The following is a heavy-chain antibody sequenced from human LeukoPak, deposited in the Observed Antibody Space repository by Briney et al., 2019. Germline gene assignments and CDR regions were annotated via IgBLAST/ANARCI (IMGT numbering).Heavy chain of an antibody. CDR2: ISYDGSDK. Sequence: GGSLRLSCVVSGFTFSNYGRHGVRQAPGKGLEWVAIISYDGSDKYYADSVKGRFTISRDNSKNTLYLQMNSLRVEDTAVYYCAKELHSKDAVDTWGQGTMVTVSS. CDR3: AKELHSKDAVDT. J-gene: IGHJ3*02. V-gene: IGHV3-30*18. CDR1: GFTFSNYG. D-gene: IGHD2-21*01.